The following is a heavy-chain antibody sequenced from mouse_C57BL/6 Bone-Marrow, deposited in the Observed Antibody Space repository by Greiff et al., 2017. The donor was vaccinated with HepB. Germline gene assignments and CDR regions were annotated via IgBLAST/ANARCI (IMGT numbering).Heavy chain of an antibody. CDR2: IDPSDSYT. CDR1: GYTFTSYW. J-gene: IGHJ2*01. CDR3: ASLRGRITTVVEEYYFDY. D-gene: IGHD1-1*01. Sequence: QVQLQQPGAELVRPGTSVKLSCKASGYTFTSYWMHWVKQRPGQGLEWIGVIDPSDSYTNYNQKFKGKATLTVDTSSSTAYMQLSSLTSEDSAVYYCASLRGRITTVVEEYYFDYWGQGTTLTVSS. V-gene: IGHV1-59*01.